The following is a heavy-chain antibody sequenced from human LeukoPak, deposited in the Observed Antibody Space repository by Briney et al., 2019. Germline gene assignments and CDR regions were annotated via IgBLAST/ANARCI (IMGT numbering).Heavy chain of an antibody. Sequence: SETLSLTCTVSGYSISSGYYWGWIRQPPGKGLEWIGSIYHSGSTYYNPSLKSRVTISVDTSKNQFSLKLSSVTAADTAVYYCARVPLVRDSRHYYYYYMDVWGKGTTVTVSS. CDR2: IYHSGST. CDR3: ARVPLVRDSRHYYYYYMDV. J-gene: IGHJ6*03. D-gene: IGHD3-22*01. V-gene: IGHV4-38-2*02. CDR1: GYSISSGYY.